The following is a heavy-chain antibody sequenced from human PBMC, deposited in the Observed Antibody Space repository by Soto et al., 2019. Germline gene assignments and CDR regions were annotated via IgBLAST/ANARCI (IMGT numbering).Heavy chain of an antibody. Sequence: EVQLLESGGGLVQPGGSLRLSCAASGFTFISYAMSCVRQXXXXXXXXXSIIGSDGRTFYVGSVRGRFTISRDNSKNTLYLQMNSLRAEDMAVXYCARGLNMVRGVTSYYMDVWGKGTTVTVSS. CDR3: ARGLNMVRGVTSYYMDV. CDR2: IIGSDGRT. CDR1: GFTFISYA. D-gene: IGHD3-10*01. V-gene: IGHV3-23*01. J-gene: IGHJ6*03.